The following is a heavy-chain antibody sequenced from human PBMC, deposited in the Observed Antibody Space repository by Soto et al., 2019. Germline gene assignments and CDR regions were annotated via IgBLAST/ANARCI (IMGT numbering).Heavy chain of an antibody. CDR1: GGSISSYY. D-gene: IGHD6-13*01. CDR3: AVDSSSRAWGGWFDP. Sequence: LSFTCTVSGGSISSYYWSWIRQPAGKGLEWSGRIYTSGRTNYNPSLKSRVTMSVDTSKNQFSLKLSSVTAADTAVYYCAVDSSSRAWGGWFDPWGQGTLVTVSS. J-gene: IGHJ5*02. CDR2: IYTSGRT. V-gene: IGHV4-4*07.